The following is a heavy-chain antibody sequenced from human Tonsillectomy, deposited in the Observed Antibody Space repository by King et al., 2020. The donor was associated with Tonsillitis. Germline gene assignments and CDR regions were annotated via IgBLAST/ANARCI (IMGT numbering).Heavy chain of an antibody. Sequence: QLQESGPGLVKPSETLSLTCTVSGGSISSSSYYWGWIRQPPGKGLEWIGSIYYSGSTYYNPSLKSRVTISVDTSKNQFSLKLSSVTAADTAVYYCAGLDGVVAAAGYSGYFDFWGPGTLGTVSS. V-gene: IGHV4-39*01. CDR3: AGLDGVVAAAGYSGYFDF. CDR1: GGSISSSSYY. CDR2: IYYSGST. J-gene: IGHJ4*03. D-gene: IGHD6-13*01.